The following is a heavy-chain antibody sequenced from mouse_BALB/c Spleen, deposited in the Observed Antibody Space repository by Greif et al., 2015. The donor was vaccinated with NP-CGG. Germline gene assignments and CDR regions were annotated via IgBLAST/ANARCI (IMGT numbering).Heavy chain of an antibody. J-gene: IGHJ3*01. Sequence: EVKVEESGGGLVQPGGSMELSCVASGFTFSNYWMNWVRQSPEKGLEWVAEIRLKSNNYATHYAESVKGRFTISRDDSKSSVYLQMNNLRAEDTGIYYCTTGFAYWGQGTLVTVSA. CDR2: IRLKSNNYAT. CDR3: TTGFAY. CDR1: GFTFSNYW. V-gene: IGHV6-6*02.